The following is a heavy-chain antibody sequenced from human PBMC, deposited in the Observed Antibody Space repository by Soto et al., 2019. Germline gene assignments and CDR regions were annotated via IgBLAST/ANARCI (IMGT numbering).Heavy chain of an antibody. V-gene: IGHV1-18*01. CDR1: GYTFNTYG. CDR3: ARDCGNDLSAPGPVFDS. CDR2: ISAYNGNT. Sequence: ASVKVSCKASGYTFNTYGITWVRQAPGLGLEWMGWISAYNGNTNYGQKFQGRVTMTTDTSTTTAYMELRSLRSDDTAVYFCARDCGNDLSAPGPVFDSWGQGTLVTVS. J-gene: IGHJ4*02. D-gene: IGHD1-26*01.